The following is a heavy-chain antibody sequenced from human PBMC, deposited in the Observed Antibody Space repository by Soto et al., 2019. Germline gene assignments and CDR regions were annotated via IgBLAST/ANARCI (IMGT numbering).Heavy chain of an antibody. CDR2: IYYSGST. D-gene: IGHD3-22*01. CDR3: ARRLYYDSSGFEGGGMDV. CDR1: GRSISSSSYY. J-gene: IGHJ6*02. V-gene: IGHV4-39*01. Sequence: SETLYLTCTVPGRSISSSSYYWGWIRQPPGKGLEWIGSIYYSGSTYYNPSLKSRVTISVDTSKNQFSLKLSSVTAADTAVYYCARRLYYDSSGFEGGGMDVWGQGTTVT.